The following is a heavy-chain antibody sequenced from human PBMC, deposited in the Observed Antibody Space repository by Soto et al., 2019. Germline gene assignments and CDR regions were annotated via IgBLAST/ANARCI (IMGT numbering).Heavy chain of an antibody. CDR3: ARLNGYCISTNCHGYYGMDV. CDR1: GCSVSSRSYS. J-gene: IGHJ6*02. CDR2: IYSSENT. D-gene: IGHD2-2*03. V-gene: IGHV4-39*01. Sequence: SETLSLTCTVSGCSVSSRSYSWGWIRQSPGKGMEWIGTIYSSENTYYNPSLMSRVTISVDTSKNEFSLKLSSVTAADTAVYYCARLNGYCISTNCHGYYGMDVWGQGTTVT.